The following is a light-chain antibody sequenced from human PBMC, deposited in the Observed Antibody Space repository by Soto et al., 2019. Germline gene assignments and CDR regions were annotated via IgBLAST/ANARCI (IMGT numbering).Light chain of an antibody. CDR3: QQRSDWPWT. J-gene: IGKJ1*01. CDR1: QSVSNNY. CDR2: GAS. Sequence: EIVLTQSPGTLSLSPGERSTLSCRASQSVSNNYLAWYQQKPGQAPRLLIYGASNRATGIPDRFSGGGSGTDFTLTISNVEPEDFAVYYCQQRSDWPWTFGQGTKVDIK. V-gene: IGKV3D-20*02.